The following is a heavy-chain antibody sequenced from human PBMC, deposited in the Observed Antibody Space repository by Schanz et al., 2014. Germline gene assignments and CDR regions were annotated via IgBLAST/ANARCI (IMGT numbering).Heavy chain of an antibody. Sequence: EVQLLESGGGLVQPGGSLRLSCAASGFTFSSYAMSWVRQAPGKGLEWVSAISGSGGDTYYADSVKGRFTISRDNSKNTLYLQMNSLRAEDTAVYYCAKGQLRSYYFDYWGQGTLVTVSS. CDR3: AKGQLRSYYFDY. CDR2: ISGSGGDT. D-gene: IGHD6-6*01. J-gene: IGHJ4*02. V-gene: IGHV3-23*01. CDR1: GFTFSSYA.